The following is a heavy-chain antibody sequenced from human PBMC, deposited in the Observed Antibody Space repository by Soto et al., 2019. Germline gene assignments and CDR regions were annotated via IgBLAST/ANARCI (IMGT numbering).Heavy chain of an antibody. CDR2: ISAYNGNT. D-gene: IGHD3-22*01. J-gene: IGHJ4*02. Sequence: ASVKVSCKASGYTFTTHGISWVRQAPGQGLEWMGWISAYNGNTYYAQKLQGRVTMTTDTSTSTAYMELRSLRSDDTAVYYCASDAYYDDSSGYYLYFDDSGKGTLVPVAS. CDR3: ASDAYYDDSSGYYLYFDD. V-gene: IGHV1-18*01. CDR1: GYTFTTHG.